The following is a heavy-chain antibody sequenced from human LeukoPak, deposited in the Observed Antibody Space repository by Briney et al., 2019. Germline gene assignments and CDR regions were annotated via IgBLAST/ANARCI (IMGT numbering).Heavy chain of an antibody. Sequence: PSETLSLTCAVYGGSFSGYYWSWIRQPPGKGLEWIGEINHSGSTNYNPSLKSRVTISVDTSKNQFSLKLSSVIAADTAVYYCARPNWNNWFDPWGQGTLVTVSS. CDR2: INHSGST. V-gene: IGHV4-34*01. CDR1: GGSFSGYY. D-gene: IGHD1-1*01. CDR3: ARPNWNNWFDP. J-gene: IGHJ5*02.